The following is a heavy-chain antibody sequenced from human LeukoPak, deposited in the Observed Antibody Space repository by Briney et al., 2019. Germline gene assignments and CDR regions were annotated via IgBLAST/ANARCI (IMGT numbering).Heavy chain of an antibody. J-gene: IGHJ4*02. V-gene: IGHV3-11*04. D-gene: IGHD6-13*01. CDR3: ARENQYSSSWADY. CDR1: GFTFSDYY. CDR2: ISSSGSTI. Sequence: GGSLRLSCAASGFTFSDYYMSWIRQAPGKELEWVSYISSSGSTIYYADSVKGRFTISRDNAKNSLYLQMNSLRAEDTAVYYCARENQYSSSWADYWGQGTLVTVSS.